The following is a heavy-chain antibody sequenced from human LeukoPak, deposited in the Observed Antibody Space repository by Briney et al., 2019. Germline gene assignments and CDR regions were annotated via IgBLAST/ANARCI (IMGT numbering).Heavy chain of an antibody. CDR3: ARDYGYYYMDV. V-gene: IGHV3-48*01. Sequence: GGSLRLSCAASGFTFSTCSMNWVRQAPGKGLEWVSYISSSGSTIYYADSVKGRFTISRDNAKNSLYLQMNSLRAEDTAVYYCARDYGYYYMDVWGKGTTVTVSS. CDR1: GFTFSTCS. J-gene: IGHJ6*03. CDR2: ISSSGSTI. D-gene: IGHD3-16*01.